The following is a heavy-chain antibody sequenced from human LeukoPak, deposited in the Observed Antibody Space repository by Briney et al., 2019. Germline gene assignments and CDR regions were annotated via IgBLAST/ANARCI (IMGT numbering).Heavy chain of an antibody. CDR2: INHSGST. Sequence: SETLSLTCAVYGGSFSGYYWSWIRQPPGKGLEWIGEINHSGSTNYNPSLKSRVTISVDTFKNQFSLKLSSVTAADTAVYYCARAEMATVVYFDYWGQGTLVTVSS. J-gene: IGHJ4*02. D-gene: IGHD5-24*01. CDR3: ARAEMATVVYFDY. CDR1: GGSFSGYY. V-gene: IGHV4-34*01.